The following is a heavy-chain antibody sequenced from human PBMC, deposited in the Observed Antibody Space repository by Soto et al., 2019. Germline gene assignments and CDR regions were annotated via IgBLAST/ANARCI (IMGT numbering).Heavy chain of an antibody. J-gene: IGHJ4*02. D-gene: IGHD7-27*01. V-gene: IGHV4-39*01. CDR2: LYYGGST. Sequence: PSETLSLTCSVSGGSINSDDSFWGWVRQSPGKGLEWIGSLYYGGSTFYNPSLKSRVTISLDTSKNQFSLRLTSVTAADTAVYYCARAKFESTGWHQFDIWGQGTLVTVSS. CDR3: ARAKFESTGWHQFDI. CDR1: GGSINSDDSF.